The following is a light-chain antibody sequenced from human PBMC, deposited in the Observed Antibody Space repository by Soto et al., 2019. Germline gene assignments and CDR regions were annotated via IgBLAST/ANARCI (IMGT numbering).Light chain of an antibody. Sequence: DIVMTQSPDSLAVSLGERATINCKSSQSVLYSSKNKNYLAWYQQKPGQPPKLLIYWASTRKSGVPDRFSGSGSGTDFTLTISSPQAEDVAVYYCQQYYSTPPWTFGQGTKVDIK. CDR1: QSVLYSSKNKNY. CDR2: WAS. V-gene: IGKV4-1*01. J-gene: IGKJ1*01. CDR3: QQYYSTPPWT.